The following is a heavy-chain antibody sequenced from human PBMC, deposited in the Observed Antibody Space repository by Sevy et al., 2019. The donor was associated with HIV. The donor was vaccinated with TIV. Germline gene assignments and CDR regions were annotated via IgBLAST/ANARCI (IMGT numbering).Heavy chain of an antibody. CDR3: ARGGGMRSYYYYYMDV. J-gene: IGHJ6*03. V-gene: IGHV1-69*13. Sequence: ASVKVSCKASGGTLSNYAIGWVRQAPGQGLEWMGGIIPIFGAASYAQKFQGRVTITADESTSTVYMELSSLRSEDTAVYYCARGGGMRSYYYYYMDVWGKGTTVTVSS. CDR2: IIPIFGAA. D-gene: IGHD3-16*01. CDR1: GGTLSNYA.